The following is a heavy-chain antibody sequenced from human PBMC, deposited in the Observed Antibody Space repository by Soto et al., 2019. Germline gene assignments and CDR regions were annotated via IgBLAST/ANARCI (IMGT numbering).Heavy chain of an antibody. J-gene: IGHJ4*02. CDR2: ISFSGRII. V-gene: IGHV3-48*01. CDR3: ARGYTKFDY. Sequence: EVQLVESGGGWVQPGGSLRLSCAASGFTFSSYSMNWVRQAPGKGLEWLSFISFSGRIINYADSVKGRFTISRDSAKNSVYLQMTGLRAEDTAEYYCARGYTKFDYWGQGTLVTVSA. CDR1: GFTFSSYS. D-gene: IGHD2-2*02.